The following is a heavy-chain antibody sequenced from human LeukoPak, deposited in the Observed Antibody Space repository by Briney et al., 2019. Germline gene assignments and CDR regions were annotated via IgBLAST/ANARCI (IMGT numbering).Heavy chain of an antibody. D-gene: IGHD3-9*01. CDR2: IYYSGST. J-gene: IGHJ2*01. CDR3: ARQYSDILTGYHRGELYWYFDL. Sequence: SETLSLTCTVSSGSISSSSYYCGWIRQPPGKGLEWIGSIYYSGSTYYNPSLKSRVTISVDTSKNQFSLKLSSVTAADTAVYYCARQYSDILTGYHRGELYWYFDLWGRGTLVTVSS. V-gene: IGHV4-39*01. CDR1: SGSISSSSYY.